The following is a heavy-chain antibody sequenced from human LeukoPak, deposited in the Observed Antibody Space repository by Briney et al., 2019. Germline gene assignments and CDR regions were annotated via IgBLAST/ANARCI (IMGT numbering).Heavy chain of an antibody. D-gene: IGHD2-2*01. CDR3: ARKGCSSISCLYYHYMDV. CDR1: GFTFSSYW. Sequence: GGSLRLSCVASGFTFSSYWMSWVRQAPGKGLEWVANIKQDGSEKYYVDSVKGRFTISRDNAKNSLYLQMNSLRAEDTAVYYCARKGCSSISCLYYHYMDVWGKGTTVTVSS. J-gene: IGHJ6*03. CDR2: IKQDGSEK. V-gene: IGHV3-7*01.